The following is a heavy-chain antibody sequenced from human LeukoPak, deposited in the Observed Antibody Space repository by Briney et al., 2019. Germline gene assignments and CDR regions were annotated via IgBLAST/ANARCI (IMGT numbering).Heavy chain of an antibody. CDR1: GGSISSSSYY. J-gene: IGHJ3*02. CDR3: ASGYCGGACQLGGVDM. CDR2: IYYSVST. D-gene: IGHD2-21*02. Sequence: SETLSLTCTVSGGSISSSSYYWGWIRQPPGKGLEWIGSIYYSVSTYDNPSLKSRVTISLDMSGNQFSLRLSSVTAADTAVYYCASGYCGGACQLGGVDMWGQGTMVTVSS. V-gene: IGHV4-39*07.